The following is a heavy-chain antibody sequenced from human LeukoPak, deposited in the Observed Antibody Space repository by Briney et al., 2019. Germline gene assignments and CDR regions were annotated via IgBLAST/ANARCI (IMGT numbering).Heavy chain of an antibody. CDR2: INSDGSST. CDR3: ARASDYDFWSGTLDY. D-gene: IGHD3-3*01. J-gene: IGHJ4*02. V-gene: IGHV3-74*01. Sequence: GGSLRLSCAASGFTFSSYWMHWVRQAPGKGLVWVSRINSDGSSTSYADSVKGRFTISRDNAKNTLYLQMNSLRAEGTAVYYCARASDYDFWSGTLDYWGQGTLVTVSS. CDR1: GFTFSSYW.